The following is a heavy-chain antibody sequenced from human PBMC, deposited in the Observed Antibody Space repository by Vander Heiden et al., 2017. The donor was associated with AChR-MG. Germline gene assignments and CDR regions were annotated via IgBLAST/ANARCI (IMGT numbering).Heavy chain of an antibody. CDR2: ISGSGGST. CDR3: AKDPGSYYYGSGSYFAY. J-gene: IGHJ4*02. D-gene: IGHD3-10*01. Sequence: EVQLLESGGGLVQPGGSLRLSCAASGFTFSSYAMSWVRQAPGKGLEWVSAISGSGGSTYYADSVKGRFTISRDNSKNTLYLQMNSLRAEDTAVYYCAKDPGSYYYGSGSYFAYWGQGTLVTVSS. CDR1: GFTFSSYA. V-gene: IGHV3-23*01.